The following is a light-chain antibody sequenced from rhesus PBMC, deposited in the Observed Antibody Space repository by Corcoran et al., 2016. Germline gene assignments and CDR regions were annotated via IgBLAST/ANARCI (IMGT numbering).Light chain of an antibody. CDR3: LQYDSGPYS. V-gene: IGKV1-21*01. CDR2: EAS. Sequence: DIQMTQSPSSLSAPAGDKVTISCQASQGFTNWLAWYQQKPGKPPKLLIYEASPLQIGAPSRFSGGGSGTSFTLPISNMQPEDFATYYCLQYDSGPYSFGQGAKVEIK. J-gene: IGKJ2*01. CDR1: QGFTNW.